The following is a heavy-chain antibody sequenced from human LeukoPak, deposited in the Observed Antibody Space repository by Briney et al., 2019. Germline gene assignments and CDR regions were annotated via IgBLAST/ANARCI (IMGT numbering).Heavy chain of an antibody. CDR3: ARQGVSSGLDY. V-gene: IGHV5-51*01. CDR1: GYSFTSYW. D-gene: IGHD1-26*01. CDR2: IYPGDSDS. Sequence: GESLQISCKGSGYSFTSYWIGWVRQLPGKGLEWMGIIYPGDSDSRYSPSFQGQVTISADKSINTAYLQWSSLKASDTAIYYCARQGVSSGLDYWGQGTLVAVSS. J-gene: IGHJ4*02.